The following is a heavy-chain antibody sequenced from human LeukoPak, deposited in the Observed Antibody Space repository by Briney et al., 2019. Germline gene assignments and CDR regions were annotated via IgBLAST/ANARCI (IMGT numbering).Heavy chain of an antibody. D-gene: IGHD4-11*01. Sequence: GGSLRLSCAASGFTSSSYAMSWVRQAPGKGLEWVSAISGSGGSTYYADSVKGRFTISRDNSKNTLYLQMNSLRAEDTAVYYCAKAVTGGDWEYYFDYWGQGTLVTVSS. J-gene: IGHJ4*02. CDR2: ISGSGGST. V-gene: IGHV3-23*01. CDR1: GFTSSSYA. CDR3: AKAVTGGDWEYYFDY.